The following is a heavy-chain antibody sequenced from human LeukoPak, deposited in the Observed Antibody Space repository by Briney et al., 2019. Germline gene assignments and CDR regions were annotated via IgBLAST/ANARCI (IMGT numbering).Heavy chain of an antibody. CDR1: GGSVSSGSYY. CDR3: AREGLATMIRGVIPY. J-gene: IGHJ4*02. V-gene: IGHV4-61*01. D-gene: IGHD3-10*01. Sequence: PSETLSLTCTVSGGSVSSGSYYWSWIRQPPGTGLEGIGYIYYSRNTNYNASLKSRVTISVDTSKNQFSLKLSSVTAADTAVYYCAREGLATMIRGVIPYWGQGTLVTVSS. CDR2: IYYSRNT.